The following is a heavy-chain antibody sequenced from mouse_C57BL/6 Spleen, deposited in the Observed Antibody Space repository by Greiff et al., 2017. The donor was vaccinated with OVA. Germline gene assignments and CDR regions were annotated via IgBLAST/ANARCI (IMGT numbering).Heavy chain of an antibody. CDR1: GFSLTSYG. V-gene: IGHV2-2*01. J-gene: IGHJ4*01. D-gene: IGHD2-1*01. CDR2: IWSGGST. Sequence: QVQLQQSGPGLVQPSQSLSITCTVSGFSLTSYGVHWVRQSPGQGLEWLGVIWSGGSTDYNAAFISRLSISKDNSKSQVFFKMNSLQADDTAIDYCASYGNYSAMDYWGQGTSVTVSS. CDR3: ASYGNYSAMDY.